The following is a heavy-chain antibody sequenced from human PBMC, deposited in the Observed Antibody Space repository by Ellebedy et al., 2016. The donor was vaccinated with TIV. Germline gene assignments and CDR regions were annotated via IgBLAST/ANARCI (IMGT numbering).Heavy chain of an antibody. CDR1: GGSISNYY. J-gene: IGHJ3*02. CDR2: IYYTGST. CDR3: ERGSTMVRGVGAFDI. Sequence: MPSETLSLTCTVSGGSISNYYWSWIRQPPGKGLEWIGYIYYTGSTNYNPSLKSRVTISVDTSNNRFSLKLSSVTAADTAWYFCERGSTMVRGVGAFDIWGQGTMVTVSS. V-gene: IGHV4-59*01. D-gene: IGHD3-10*01.